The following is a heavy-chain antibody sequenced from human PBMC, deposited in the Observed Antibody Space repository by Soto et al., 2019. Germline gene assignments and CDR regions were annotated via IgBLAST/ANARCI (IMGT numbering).Heavy chain of an antibody. CDR3: AKAAGGYCSTTTCAGNFGYFDL. CDR1: GFTFSSYA. D-gene: IGHD2-2*01. V-gene: IGHV3-23*01. CDR2: ISGSGDST. Sequence: EVQLLESGGGLVQPGGSLRLSCAASGFTFSSYAMSWVRQAPGKGLEWVSGISGSGDSTYYADSVKGRFTISRDNSKSTLYLQMSSLRGDDTAVYYCAKAAGGYCSTTTCAGNFGYFDLWGRGTLVTVSS. J-gene: IGHJ2*01.